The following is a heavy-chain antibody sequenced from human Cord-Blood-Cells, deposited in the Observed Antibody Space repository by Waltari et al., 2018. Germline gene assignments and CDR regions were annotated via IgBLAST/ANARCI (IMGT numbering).Heavy chain of an antibody. CDR2: MNPNSGNP. Sequence: QVQLVQSGAEVKKPGASVKVSCKASGYTFTSYDINWVRQATGQGLEWMGWMNPNSGNPGYSQKFHGRVTITRNTSISTAYMELSSLRSEDTAVYYCARQYCSGGSCYQFDYWGQGTLVTVSS. V-gene: IGHV1-8*03. J-gene: IGHJ4*02. D-gene: IGHD2-15*01. CDR3: ARQYCSGGSCYQFDY. CDR1: GYTFTSYD.